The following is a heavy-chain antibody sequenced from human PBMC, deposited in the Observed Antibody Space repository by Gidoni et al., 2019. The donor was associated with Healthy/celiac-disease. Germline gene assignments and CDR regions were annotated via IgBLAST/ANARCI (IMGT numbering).Heavy chain of an antibody. CDR3: ATRGPIVVVVAATPWY. J-gene: IGHJ4*02. D-gene: IGHD2-15*01. Sequence: QVQLVESGGGVVQPGRSLRRYCAASGFTFSSYGMHWVRQAPGKGLEWVAVISYDGSNKYYADSVKGRFTISRDNSKNTLYLQMNSLRAEDTAVYYCATRGPIVVVVAATPWYWGQGTLVTVSS. CDR1: GFTFSSYG. V-gene: IGHV3-30*03. CDR2: ISYDGSNK.